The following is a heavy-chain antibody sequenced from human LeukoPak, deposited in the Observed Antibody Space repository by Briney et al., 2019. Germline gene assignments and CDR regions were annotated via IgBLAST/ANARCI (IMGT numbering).Heavy chain of an antibody. CDR2: IYHSGST. V-gene: IGHV4-38-2*02. J-gene: IGHJ4*02. D-gene: IGHD3-10*01. Sequence: SETLSLTCTVSGYSISSGYYWGWIRQPPGKGLEWIGSIYHSGSTYYNPYLKSRVTISVDTSKNQFSLKLSSVTTADTAVYYCARLGGSGSYYNVGLDYWGQGTLVTVSS. CDR1: GYSISSGYY. CDR3: ARLGGSGSYYNVGLDY.